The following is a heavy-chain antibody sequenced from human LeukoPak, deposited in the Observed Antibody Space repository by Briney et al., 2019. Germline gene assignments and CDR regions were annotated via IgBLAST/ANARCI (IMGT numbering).Heavy chain of an antibody. J-gene: IGHJ4*02. D-gene: IGHD1-26*01. V-gene: IGHV3-23*01. Sequence: GGSLRLSCAASGFTFSSYWMSWVRQAPGKGLEWVSAISGSGGSSYYADSVKGRFTISRDNSKNTLYLQMNSLRAEDTAVYYCAKDLVVGALRGYWGQGTLVTVSS. CDR1: GFTFSSYW. CDR2: ISGSGGSS. CDR3: AKDLVVGALRGY.